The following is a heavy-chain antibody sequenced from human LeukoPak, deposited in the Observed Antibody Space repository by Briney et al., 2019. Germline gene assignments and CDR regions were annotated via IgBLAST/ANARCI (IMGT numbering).Heavy chain of an antibody. Sequence: GGSLSRSWAARGFGFSSYWRNWARQDPGKGLEWVASINHNGNVNYYVDSVKGRFTISRDNAKNSLYLQMSNLRAEDTAVYFCARGGGLDVWGQGATVTVSS. CDR2: INHNGNVN. CDR3: ARGGGLDV. D-gene: IGHD3-16*01. J-gene: IGHJ6*02. V-gene: IGHV3-7*03. CDR1: GFGFSSYW.